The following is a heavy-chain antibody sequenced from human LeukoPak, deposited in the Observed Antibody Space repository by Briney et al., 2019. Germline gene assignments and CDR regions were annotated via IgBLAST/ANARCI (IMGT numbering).Heavy chain of an antibody. Sequence: GASVKVSCRVSGYTFTSYFLHWVRQAPGQGLEWMGIINPSGGSTNYAQKFQGRVTMTRNTSTSTVYMELSSLRSEDTAVYYCARGTRYSQRSEFDYWGQGTLVTVSS. CDR1: GYTFTSYF. CDR2: INPSGGST. V-gene: IGHV1-46*01. D-gene: IGHD5-18*01. CDR3: ARGTRYSQRSEFDY. J-gene: IGHJ4*02.